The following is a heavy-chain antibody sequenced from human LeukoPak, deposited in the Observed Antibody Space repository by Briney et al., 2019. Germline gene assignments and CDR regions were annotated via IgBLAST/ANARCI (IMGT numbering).Heavy chain of an antibody. Sequence: SETLSLTCTVYGGSFSGYYWSWIRQPPGKGLEWIGEINHSGSTNYNPSLKSRVTISVDTSKNQFSLKLSSVTAADTAVYYCAKIWFGELLGIVDYWGQGTLVTVSS. CDR2: INHSGST. J-gene: IGHJ4*02. CDR3: AKIWFGELLGIVDY. V-gene: IGHV4-34*01. CDR1: GGSFSGYY. D-gene: IGHD3-10*01.